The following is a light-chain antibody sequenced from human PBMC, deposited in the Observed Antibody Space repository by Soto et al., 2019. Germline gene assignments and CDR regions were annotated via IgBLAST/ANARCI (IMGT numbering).Light chain of an antibody. J-gene: IGKJ1*01. CDR1: QGISTN. CDR2: AAS. V-gene: IGKV1-9*01. CDR3: QQFNTYPWT. Sequence: IQLTQSPSSLSASVGDRVTITCRASQGISTNLAWYQQKPGKVPKTLIYAASTLQSGVPSRFSGSGSGTDFTLTISSLQPEDFASYYCQQFNTYPWTFGQGTKVDIK.